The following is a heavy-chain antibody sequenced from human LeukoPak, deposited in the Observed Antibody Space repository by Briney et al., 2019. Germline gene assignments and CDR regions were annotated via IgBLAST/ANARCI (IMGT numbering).Heavy chain of an antibody. Sequence: GGSLRLSCAASGFTFSSYAMHWVRQAPGKGLEYVSAISRDGVSTYYANSVKGRFTISRDTSKNTLYLQMGSLRAEDMAVYYCARVGGNDAFDIWGQGTMVTVSS. D-gene: IGHD4-23*01. CDR3: ARVGGNDAFDI. CDR1: GFTFSSYA. V-gene: IGHV3-64*01. J-gene: IGHJ3*02. CDR2: ISRDGVST.